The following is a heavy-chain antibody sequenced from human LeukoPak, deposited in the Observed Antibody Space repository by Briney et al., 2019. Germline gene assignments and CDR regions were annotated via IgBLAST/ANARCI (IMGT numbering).Heavy chain of an antibody. Sequence: GGSLRLSCAASGSTFSSYGMHWVRQAPGKGLEWVAVISFDGKTQYYIDSVKGRFTISRDNSKNTLYLQMNSLRAEDTAVYYCAKEMSSSNIDHCGQGTLVTVSS. J-gene: IGHJ4*02. V-gene: IGHV3-30*18. CDR1: GSTFSSYG. CDR3: AKEMSSSNIDH. CDR2: ISFDGKTQ. D-gene: IGHD2-2*01.